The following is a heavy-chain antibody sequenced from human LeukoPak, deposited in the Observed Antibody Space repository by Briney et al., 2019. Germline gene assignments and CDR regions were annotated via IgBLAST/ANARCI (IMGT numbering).Heavy chain of an antibody. CDR3: ARGRAEESPCYYGSGSLFRYYYGMDV. CDR2: IIPIFGTA. J-gene: IGHJ6*04. Sequence: GASVKVSCKASGGTFSSYAISWVRQAPGQGLEGMGGIIPIFGTANYAQKFQGRVTITADKSTSTAYMELSSLRSEDTAVYYCARGRAEESPCYYGSGSLFRYYYGMDVWGKGTTVTVSS. D-gene: IGHD3-10*01. CDR1: GGTFSSYA. V-gene: IGHV1-69*06.